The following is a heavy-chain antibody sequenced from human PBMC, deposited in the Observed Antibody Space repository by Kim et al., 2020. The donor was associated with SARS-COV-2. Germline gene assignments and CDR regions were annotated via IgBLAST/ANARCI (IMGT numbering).Heavy chain of an antibody. CDR2: IYYSGST. V-gene: IGHV4-39*07. D-gene: IGHD3-10*01. Sequence: SETLSLTCTVSGGSISSSSYYWGWIRQPPGKGLEWIGSIYYSGSTYYNPSLKSRVTISVDTSKNQFSLKLSSVTAADTAVYYCARDLVVRGVIPALDAFDIWGQGTMVTVSS. J-gene: IGHJ3*02. CDR3: ARDLVVRGVIPALDAFDI. CDR1: GGSISSSSYY.